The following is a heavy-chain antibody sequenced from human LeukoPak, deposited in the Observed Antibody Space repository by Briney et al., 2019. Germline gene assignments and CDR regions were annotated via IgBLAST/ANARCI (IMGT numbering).Heavy chain of an antibody. CDR3: AKDVEATITSGGYYFDH. Sequence: GGSLRLSCAASGFTLSSYALSWVRHAPGKGLEWVSSSSGSDGSAYYADSVKGRFTISRDTSRNSLYLRMHSLRPEDTAVYYCAKDVEATITSGGYYFDHWGQGALVTVSS. CDR2: SSGSDGSA. D-gene: IGHD5-12*01. CDR1: GFTLSSYA. V-gene: IGHV3-23*01. J-gene: IGHJ4*02.